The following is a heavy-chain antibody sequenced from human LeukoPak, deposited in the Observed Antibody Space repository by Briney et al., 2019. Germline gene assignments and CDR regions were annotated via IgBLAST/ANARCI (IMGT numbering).Heavy chain of an antibody. V-gene: IGHV3-30*18. D-gene: IGHD1-1*01. CDR1: GFPFSSYD. CDR3: AKDRRIGDRGRGWNDRYFDS. CDR2: ISYDGSNK. J-gene: IGHJ4*02. Sequence: GGSLRLACAASGFPFSSYDMHWVRQAPGKGLEWVTVISYDGSNKYYADSVKGRFTISRDSSKNTLYLQMNSLRAEDTALYYCAKDRRIGDRGRGWNDRYFDSWGQGALVTVS.